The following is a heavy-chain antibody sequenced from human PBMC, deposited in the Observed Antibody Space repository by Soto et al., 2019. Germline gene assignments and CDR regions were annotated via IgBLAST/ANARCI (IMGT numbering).Heavy chain of an antibody. Sequence: GGSLRLSCSASGFTLSNDLVHWVRQSPGKGLGWVSAISGSGGSTYYADSVKGRFTISRDNSKNTLYLQMNSLRAEDTAVYYCAKGVNIVVVVASFDYWGQGTLVTVSS. CDR1: GFTLSNDL. D-gene: IGHD2-15*01. J-gene: IGHJ4*02. CDR2: ISGSGGST. V-gene: IGHV3-23*01. CDR3: AKGVNIVVVVASFDY.